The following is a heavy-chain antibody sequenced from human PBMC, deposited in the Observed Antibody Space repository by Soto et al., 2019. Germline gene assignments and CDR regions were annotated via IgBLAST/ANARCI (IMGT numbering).Heavy chain of an antibody. J-gene: IGHJ6*03. CDR3: ARARVAAAHDGVSYYYYMDV. D-gene: IGHD2-15*01. CDR1: GFTFSSYS. CDR2: ISTSSNTI. Sequence: GGSLRLSCAASGFTFSSYSMNWVRQAPGKGLEWVAYISTSSNTIYNADSVKGRFTVSRDNAKNSLYLQMNSLRAEDTAVYYCARARVAAAHDGVSYYYYMDVWGKGATVTVSS. V-gene: IGHV3-48*01.